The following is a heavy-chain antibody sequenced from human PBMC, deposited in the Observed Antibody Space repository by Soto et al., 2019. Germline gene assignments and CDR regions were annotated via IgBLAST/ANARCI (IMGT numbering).Heavy chain of an antibody. V-gene: IGHV3-9*01. J-gene: IGHJ6*02. Sequence: GGSLRLSCAASGFTFDDYAMHWVRQAPGKGLEWVSGISWNSGSIGYADSVKGRFTISRDNAKNSLYLQMNSLRAEDTALYYCAKGEGGVSLYYYYGMDVWGQGTTVTVSS. CDR1: GFTFDDYA. D-gene: IGHD3-10*01. CDR2: ISWNSGSI. CDR3: AKGEGGVSLYYYYGMDV.